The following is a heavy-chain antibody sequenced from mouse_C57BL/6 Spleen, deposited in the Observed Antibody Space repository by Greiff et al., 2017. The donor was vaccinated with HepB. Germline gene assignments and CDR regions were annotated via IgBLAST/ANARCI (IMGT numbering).Heavy chain of an antibody. J-gene: IGHJ4*01. CDR2: IWSGGST. CDR1: GFSLTSYG. CDR3: ASRSTMITTRAPLYAMDY. D-gene: IGHD2-4*01. Sequence: QVQLKESGPGLVQPSQSLSITCTVSGFSLTSYGVHWVRQSPGKGLEWLGVIWSGGSTDYNAAFISRLSISKDNSKSQVFFKMNSLQADDTAIYYCASRSTMITTRAPLYAMDYWGQGTSVTVSS. V-gene: IGHV2-2*01.